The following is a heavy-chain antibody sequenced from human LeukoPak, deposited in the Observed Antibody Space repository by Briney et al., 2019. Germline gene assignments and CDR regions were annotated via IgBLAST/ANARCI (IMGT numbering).Heavy chain of an antibody. CDR3: ARAYYCDSSGYRDWYFDL. D-gene: IGHD3-22*01. CDR2: IIPIFGAA. V-gene: IGHV1-69*13. CDR1: GGTFSSYA. J-gene: IGHJ2*01. Sequence: SVKVSCKASGGTFSSYAISWVRQAPGQGLEWMGGIIPIFGAANYAQKFQGRVTITADESTSTAYMELSSLRSEDTAVYYCARAYYCDSSGYRDWYFDLWGRGTLVTVSS.